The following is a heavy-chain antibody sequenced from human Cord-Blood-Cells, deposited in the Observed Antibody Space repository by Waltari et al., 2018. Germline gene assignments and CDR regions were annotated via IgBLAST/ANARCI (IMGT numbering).Heavy chain of an antibody. CDR3: ARGSSSSPYWYFDL. CDR2: IGTAGDT. CDR1: GFTFSCYD. V-gene: IGHV3-13*01. J-gene: IGHJ2*01. Sequence: EVQLVESGGGLVQPGGSLRLSCAASGFTFSCYDMHGVRQATGKGLEWVSAIGTAGDTYYPGSVKGRFTISRENAKNSLYLQMNSLRAGDTAVYYCARGSSSSPYWYFDLWGRGTLVTVSS. D-gene: IGHD6-13*01.